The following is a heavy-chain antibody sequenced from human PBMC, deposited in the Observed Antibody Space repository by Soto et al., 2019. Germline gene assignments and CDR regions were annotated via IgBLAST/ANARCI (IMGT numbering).Heavy chain of an antibody. V-gene: IGHV4-4*02. J-gene: IGHJ4*02. Sequence: SETLSLTCAVSGGSISSSNWWSWVRQPPGKGLEWIGEIYHSGSTNYNPSLKSRVTISVDNSKNPFSLKLSSVTAADTAVYYCARDGPYYDSSGYYYYFDYWGQGTLVTVSS. D-gene: IGHD3-22*01. CDR1: GGSISSSNW. CDR3: ARDGPYYDSSGYYYYFDY. CDR2: IYHSGST.